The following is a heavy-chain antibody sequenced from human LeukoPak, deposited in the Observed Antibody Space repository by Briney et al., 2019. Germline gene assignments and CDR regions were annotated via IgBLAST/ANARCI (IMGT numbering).Heavy chain of an antibody. CDR3: ARATTPRSYMDV. Sequence: EASVKVSCKASGYTFTSYGISWVRQAPGQGLEWMGWISAYNGNTNYAQKLRGRVTMTTDTSTSTAYMELRSLRSDDTAVYYCARATTPRSYMDVWGKGTTVTVS. CDR1: GYTFTSYG. CDR2: ISAYNGNT. J-gene: IGHJ6*03. D-gene: IGHD2-15*01. V-gene: IGHV1-18*01.